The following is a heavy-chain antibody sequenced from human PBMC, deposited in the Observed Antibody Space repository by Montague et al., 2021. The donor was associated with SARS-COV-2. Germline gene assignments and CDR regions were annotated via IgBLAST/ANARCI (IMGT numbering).Heavy chain of an antibody. CDR2: IDNSGST. CDR3: ARHRKDYDTLTGYSTSFYYDMDD. CDR1: GGSIGAYY. Sequence: SETLSLTCTASGGSIGAYYWSWIRQPPGKGLEWIGYIDNSGSTNHNPSLESQVTMSVDTSKKLLSLSLSSVTAADTAIYYCARHRKDYDTLTGYSTSFYYDMDDWGQGTTVTVSS. V-gene: IGHV4-59*08. D-gene: IGHD3-9*01. J-gene: IGHJ6*02.